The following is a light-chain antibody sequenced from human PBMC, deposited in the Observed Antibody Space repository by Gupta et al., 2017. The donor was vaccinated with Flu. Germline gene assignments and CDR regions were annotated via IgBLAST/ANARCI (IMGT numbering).Light chain of an antibody. V-gene: IGKV4-1*01. CDR1: QSILYSSNNKNY. CDR2: WAS. Sequence: SLGEMATVHCKSSQSILYSSNNKNYLAWYQQKPGQPPKLLIYWASTRESGVPDRFSASGSGTDFTLTISSLQAEDVAVYYCQQYSGAPITFGQGTRLEIK. CDR3: QQYSGAPIT. J-gene: IGKJ5*01.